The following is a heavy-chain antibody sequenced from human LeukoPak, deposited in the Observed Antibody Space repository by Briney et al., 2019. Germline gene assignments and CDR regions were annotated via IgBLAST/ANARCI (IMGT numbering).Heavy chain of an antibody. CDR3: ARGRYYYGSGLYYYYGMDV. CDR1: GGSFSGYY. Sequence: SETLSLTCAVYGGSFSGYYWSWIRQPPGKGLEWIGEINHSGSTNYNPSLKSRVTISVDTSKNQFSLKLSSVTAADTAVYYCARGRYYYGSGLYYYYGMDVWGQGTTVTVSS. V-gene: IGHV4-34*01. CDR2: INHSGST. D-gene: IGHD3-10*01. J-gene: IGHJ6*02.